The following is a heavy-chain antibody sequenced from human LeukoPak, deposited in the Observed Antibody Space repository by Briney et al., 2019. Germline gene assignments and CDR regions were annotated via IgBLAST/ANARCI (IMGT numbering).Heavy chain of an antibody. CDR1: GDSISSYY. Sequence: SETLSLTCTVSGDSISSYYWSWIRQPPGKGLEWIGYIYNSGRTRYSPSLKSRVTISTDTSKNQFSLKLGSVTAADTAVYYCARRKGGIAARRIAFDIWGQGTMVTVSS. CDR2: IYNSGRT. J-gene: IGHJ3*02. V-gene: IGHV4-59*08. CDR3: ARRKGGIAARRIAFDI. D-gene: IGHD6-6*01.